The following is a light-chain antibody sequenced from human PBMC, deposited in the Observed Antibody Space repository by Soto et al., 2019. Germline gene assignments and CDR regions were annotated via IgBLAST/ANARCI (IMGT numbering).Light chain of an antibody. J-gene: IGLJ2*01. V-gene: IGLV2-14*03. CDR2: DVN. CDR3: TSWTTSTTLI. Sequence: QSALTQPASVSGSPGQSITISCTGTSSDIGAYNFVSWYQQHPGKAPKLMLYDVNIRPSGVSNRFSGSKSGNTASLTISGLQVEGGADYYCTSWTTSTTLIFGGGTQLTVL. CDR1: SSDIGAYNF.